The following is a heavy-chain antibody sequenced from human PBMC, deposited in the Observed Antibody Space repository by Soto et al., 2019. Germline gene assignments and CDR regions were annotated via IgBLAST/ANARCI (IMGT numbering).Heavy chain of an antibody. CDR1: GFSLSTSGVG. CDR2: IYWDDDK. Sequence: SGPTLVNPTQTLTLTCTFSGFSLSTSGVGVGWIRQPPGKALEWLALIYWDDDKRYSPSLKSRLTITKDTSKNQVVLTMTNMDPVDTATYYCAHRRQDIVVVPAAWYYMDVWGKGTTVTVSS. CDR3: AHRRQDIVVVPAAWYYMDV. D-gene: IGHD2-2*01. V-gene: IGHV2-5*02. J-gene: IGHJ6*03.